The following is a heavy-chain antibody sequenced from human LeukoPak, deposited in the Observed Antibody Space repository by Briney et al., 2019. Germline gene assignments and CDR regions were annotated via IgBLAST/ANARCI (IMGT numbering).Heavy chain of an antibody. CDR3: ATGESLDY. CDR1: GTSISSHY. CDR2: LYNGGST. Sequence: PSETLSLTCTVSGTSISSHYWSWIGQPAGKGLEWIGRLYNGGSTKYNPSLKSRVSMSVDTSKNQFSLKLSSVTAADTAVYFCATGESLDYWGQGTLVTVSS. J-gene: IGHJ4*02. D-gene: IGHD1-14*01. V-gene: IGHV4-4*07.